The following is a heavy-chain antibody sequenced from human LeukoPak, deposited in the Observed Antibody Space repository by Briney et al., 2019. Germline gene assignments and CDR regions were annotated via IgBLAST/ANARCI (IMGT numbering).Heavy chain of an antibody. CDR1: GFTFKSYS. CDR2: ISGSSATK. J-gene: IGHJ6*03. CDR3: ARESSSQNYFYMDV. Sequence: GGSLRLSCTTAGFTFKSYSMNWVRQAPGKGLEWLSYISGSSATKDYSDSVRGRFTISRDNAKDSLYLQMNSLRAKDTAVYYCARESSSQNYFYMDVWGNGTTVSVSS. V-gene: IGHV3-48*01.